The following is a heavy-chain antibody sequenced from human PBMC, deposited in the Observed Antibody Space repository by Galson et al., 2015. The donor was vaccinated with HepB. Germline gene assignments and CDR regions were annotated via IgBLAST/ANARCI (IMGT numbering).Heavy chain of an antibody. J-gene: IGHJ5*02. CDR2: IDPSDSYT. Sequence: QSGAEVKKPGESLRISCQGSGYSFTSYWISWVRQMPEKGLEWMGRIDPSDSYTNYSPSFQGHVTISADKSISTAYLQWSSLKASDTAMYYCARQDIVVVPAAIGYNWFDPWGQGTLVTVSS. CDR3: ARQDIVVVPAAIGYNWFDP. D-gene: IGHD2-2*01. V-gene: IGHV5-10-1*01. CDR1: GYSFTSYW.